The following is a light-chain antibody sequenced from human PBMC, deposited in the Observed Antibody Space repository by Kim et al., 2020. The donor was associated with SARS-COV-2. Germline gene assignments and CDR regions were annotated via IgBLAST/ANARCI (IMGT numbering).Light chain of an antibody. CDR1: QSVSSN. J-gene: IGKJ1*01. Sequence: VMTQSPVTLAVSPGERAILSCRASQSVSSNLAWYQQLPGQPPRLLIYDGSTRGSGVPDKFSGSGYGTEFTLTISNLQSEDFAVYFCQQYYNWPPWTFGPGTKLEI. CDR3: QQYYNWPPWT. CDR2: DGS. V-gene: IGKV3-15*01.